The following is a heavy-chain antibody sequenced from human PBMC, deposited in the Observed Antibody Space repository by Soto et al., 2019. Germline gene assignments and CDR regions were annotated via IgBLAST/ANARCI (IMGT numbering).Heavy chain of an antibody. D-gene: IGHD2-15*01. Sequence: QVQLVESGGGVVQPGRSLRLSCAASGFTFSSYGMHWVRQAPGKGLEWVALIWFDGSDKYYTESEKGRFTISRDNSKSTLYLQMNSLRAEDTAVYYCARLYCSASSCYSVGAFDIRGQGTMVTVSS. CDR1: GFTFSSYG. V-gene: IGHV3-33*01. J-gene: IGHJ3*02. CDR2: IWFDGSDK. CDR3: ARLYCSASSCYSVGAFDI.